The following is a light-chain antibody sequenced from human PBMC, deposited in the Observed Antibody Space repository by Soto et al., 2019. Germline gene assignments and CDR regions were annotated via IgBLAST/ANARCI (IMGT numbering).Light chain of an antibody. Sequence: EIVLTQSPGTLSLSPGERATLSCRASQSVSSSYLAWYQQKPGQAPRLLIYGASSRATGIPDRFSGSGSGTDFTLTISRLEPEDCAVYYCQQYGSSPPYTFVQGTKLEIK. CDR3: QQYGSSPPYT. CDR1: QSVSSSY. V-gene: IGKV3-20*01. J-gene: IGKJ2*01. CDR2: GAS.